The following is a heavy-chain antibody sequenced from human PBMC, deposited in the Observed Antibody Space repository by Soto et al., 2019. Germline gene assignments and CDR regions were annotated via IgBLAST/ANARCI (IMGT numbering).Heavy chain of an antibody. V-gene: IGHV4-31*03. CDR1: GGSISSGGYY. D-gene: IGHD3-22*01. CDR2: IYYSGST. CDR3: ARESRYYDSTASGYGMDV. Sequence: SETLSLTCTVSGGSISSGGYYWSWIRQHPGKGLEWIGYIYYSGSTYYNPSLKSRVTISVDTSKNQFSLKLSSVTAADTAVYYCARESRYYDSTASGYGMDVWGQGTTVTVYS. J-gene: IGHJ6*02.